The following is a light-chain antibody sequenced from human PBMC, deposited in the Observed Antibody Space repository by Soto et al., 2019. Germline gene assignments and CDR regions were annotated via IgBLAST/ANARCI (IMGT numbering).Light chain of an antibody. CDR3: QQYGGSPET. J-gene: IGKJ1*01. V-gene: IGKV3-20*01. CDR2: GAF. Sequence: EIVLTQSPGTLSLSTGERATLSCRASQSVRNSYLAWYQQKPGQAPRLLIYGAFNRATGIPDRFSGSGSGTDFTLTISRLEPEDFAVYYCQQYGGSPETFGQGTKVDIK. CDR1: QSVRNSY.